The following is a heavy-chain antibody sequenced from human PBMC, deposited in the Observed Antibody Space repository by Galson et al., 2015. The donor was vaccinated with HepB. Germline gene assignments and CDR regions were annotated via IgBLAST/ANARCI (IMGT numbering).Heavy chain of an antibody. D-gene: IGHD3-16*01. CDR2: INGGTGEA. Sequence: SVKVSCKASGYTFTKHAMHWVRQAPGEGLEWMGWINGGTGEAKYSLKFQGRVTITRDTSTNTAYMDMSSLTSEDTAIYYCAKSYLLFGADYWGQGTLVTVSS. V-gene: IGHV1-3*01. CDR3: AKSYLLFGADY. CDR1: GYTFTKHA. J-gene: IGHJ4*02.